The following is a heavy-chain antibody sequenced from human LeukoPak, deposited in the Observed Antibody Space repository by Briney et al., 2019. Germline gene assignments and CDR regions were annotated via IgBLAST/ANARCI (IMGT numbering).Heavy chain of an antibody. V-gene: IGHV3-11*04. J-gene: IGHJ4*02. Sequence: PGGSLRLSCAASGFNVSDYYMSWIRQSPGKGLEWVSHIVISGGTTYYTDSVKGRFTISRDTARNSVYLQMNSLRAEDTAVYYCARDGGESSWEGYFDVWGQGALVTVSS. D-gene: IGHD1-26*01. CDR2: IVISGGTT. CDR1: GFNVSDYY. CDR3: ARDGGESSWEGYFDV.